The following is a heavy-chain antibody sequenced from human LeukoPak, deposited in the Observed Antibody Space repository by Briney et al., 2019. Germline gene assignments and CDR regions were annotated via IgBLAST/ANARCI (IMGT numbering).Heavy chain of an antibody. CDR2: IKQDGSEK. J-gene: IGHJ4*02. CDR3: ARARRHLDY. V-gene: IGHV3-7*01. Sequence: PAGGSLRLPCAASGLTFGTYWMTWVRQAPGKGLEWVANIKQDGSEKYYVDSVKGRFTISRDNAKNSLYLQMNSLRAEDTAVYYCARARRHLDYWGQGTLVTVSS. CDR1: GLTFGTYW.